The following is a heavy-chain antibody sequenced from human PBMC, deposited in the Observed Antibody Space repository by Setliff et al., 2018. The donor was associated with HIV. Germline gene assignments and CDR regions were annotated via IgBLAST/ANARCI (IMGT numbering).Heavy chain of an antibody. CDR3: ARVAHSSSYHYYGMDV. Sequence: SSVKLSCKASGCTFSSFGISWVRQAPGQGLEWMGAIIPMFGTGFYAQKFQGRVTTTTDESRTTSYMELSSLRFEETAVYFCARVAHSSSYHYYGMDVWGQGTTVTVSS. J-gene: IGHJ6*02. V-gene: IGHV1-69*05. CDR1: GCTFSSFG. CDR2: IIPMFGTG. D-gene: IGHD6-19*01.